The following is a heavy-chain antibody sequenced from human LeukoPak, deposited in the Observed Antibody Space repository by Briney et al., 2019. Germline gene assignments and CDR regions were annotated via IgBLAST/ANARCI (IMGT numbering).Heavy chain of an antibody. J-gene: IGHJ5*02. CDR2: INPSGGST. CDR1: GYTFTGYY. CDR3: ARENYYGSEPQINWFDP. V-gene: IGHV1-46*01. D-gene: IGHD3-10*01. Sequence: ASVKVSCKASGYTFTGYYMHWVRQAPGQGLEWMGIINPSGGSTSYAQKFQGRVTMTRDMSTSTVYMELSSLRSEDTAVYYCARENYYGSEPQINWFDPWGQGTLVTVSS.